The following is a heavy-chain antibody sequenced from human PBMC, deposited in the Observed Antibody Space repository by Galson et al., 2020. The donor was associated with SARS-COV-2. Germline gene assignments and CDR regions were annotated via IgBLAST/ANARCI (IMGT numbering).Heavy chain of an antibody. J-gene: IGHJ6*02. CDR3: AKDWRYYGSGYYYYYGMDV. V-gene: IGHV3-23*01. CDR2: ISGSGGST. CDR1: GFTFSSYA. D-gene: IGHD3-10*01. Sequence: GESLKISCAASGFTFSSYAMSWVRQAPGKGLEWVSAISGSGGSTYYADSVKGRFTISRDNSKNTLYLQMNSLRAEDTAVYYCAKDWRYYGSGYYYYYGMDVWGQGTTVTVSS.